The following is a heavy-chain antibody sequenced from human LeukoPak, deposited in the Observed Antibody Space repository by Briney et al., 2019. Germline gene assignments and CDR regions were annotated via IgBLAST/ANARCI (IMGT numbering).Heavy chain of an antibody. Sequence: GGTLRLSCAVSGFTFSSHEVNWVRQAPGKGLECGSYISSSGSSKYYADSVKGRFTISRDNAKNSLYLQMSSLRAEDTAVYYCARGGGNDYKYNAFDIWGQGTMVTVSS. D-gene: IGHD4-11*01. V-gene: IGHV3-48*03. CDR2: ISSSGSSK. CDR1: GFTFSSHE. CDR3: ARGGGNDYKYNAFDI. J-gene: IGHJ3*02.